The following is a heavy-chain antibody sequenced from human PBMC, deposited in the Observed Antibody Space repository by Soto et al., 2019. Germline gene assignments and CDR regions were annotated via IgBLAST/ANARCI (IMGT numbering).Heavy chain of an antibody. Sequence: QLQLVQSGGEVKKPGASVKVSCQASGYTFSDYAISWVRQAPGQGLEWMGWISASTRNTDQAQNFQGRVIMTLDTSTNTAYMELRSLRSDDTAVYYCVRCYCSVGSCYACWHFDLWGRGTLVTVSS. CDR2: ISASTRNT. D-gene: IGHD2-15*01. CDR3: VRCYCSVGSCYACWHFDL. CDR1: GYTFSDYA. J-gene: IGHJ2*01. V-gene: IGHV1-18*01.